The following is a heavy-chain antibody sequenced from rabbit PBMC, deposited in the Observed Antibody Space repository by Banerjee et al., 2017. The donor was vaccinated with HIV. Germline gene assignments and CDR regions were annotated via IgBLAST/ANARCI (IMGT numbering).Heavy chain of an antibody. CDR3: ARNFNWNFGL. CDR2: IDTGSSGRT. J-gene: IGHJ3*01. Sequence: QEQLKETGGGLVQPGGSLTLSCTASGFTISSGYDMCWVRQAPGKGLEWIACIDTGSSGRTYYASWAKGRFTISKTSSTTVTLQMTSLTAADTATYFCARNFNWNFGLWGQGTLVTVS. CDR1: GFTISSGYD. D-gene: IGHD3-1*01. V-gene: IGHV1S45*01.